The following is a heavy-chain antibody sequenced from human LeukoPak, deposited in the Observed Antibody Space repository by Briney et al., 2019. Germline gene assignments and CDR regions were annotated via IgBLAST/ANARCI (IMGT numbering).Heavy chain of an antibody. Sequence: SETLSLTCVVTGNSITSGFYWGWIRQPPGKGLEWIGSIYHGGSTYYNPSLKSRVTISVDTSKNRFSLKLSSVTAADTAVYYCAGQHDRNGCYSYWGQGTLVTVSS. CDR1: GNSITSGFY. CDR3: AGQHDRNGCYSY. CDR2: IYHGGST. V-gene: IGHV4-38-2*01. D-gene: IGHD3-22*01. J-gene: IGHJ4*02.